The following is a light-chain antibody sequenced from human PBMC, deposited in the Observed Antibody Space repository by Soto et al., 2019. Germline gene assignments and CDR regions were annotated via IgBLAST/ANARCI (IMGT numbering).Light chain of an antibody. CDR2: AAS. CDR3: QQRINWPIT. CDR1: QSVSWY. Sequence: EIVLTQSPATLSLSPGDRATLSCRASQSVSWYLAWFQQKPGQTPRLLIYAASNRATGIPDRFSGSGSGTDFTLTISSLEPEDFAVYYCQQRINWPITFGQGTRLEIK. J-gene: IGKJ5*01. V-gene: IGKV3-11*01.